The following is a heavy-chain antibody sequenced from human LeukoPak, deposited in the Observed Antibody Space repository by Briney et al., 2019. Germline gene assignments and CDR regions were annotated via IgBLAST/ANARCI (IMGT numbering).Heavy chain of an antibody. V-gene: IGHV3-74*01. Sequence: GGSLRLSCAASGFTFSSYWMHWVRQTPGKGLVWVSRINSDGSSSSYADSVKGRFTIFRDNAKNSLFLQMNSLRAEDTALYYCAKANYQMLAPNHPYGMDVWGQGTTVTVSS. D-gene: IGHD2-2*01. CDR2: INSDGSSS. CDR3: AKANYQMLAPNHPYGMDV. CDR1: GFTFSSYW. J-gene: IGHJ6*02.